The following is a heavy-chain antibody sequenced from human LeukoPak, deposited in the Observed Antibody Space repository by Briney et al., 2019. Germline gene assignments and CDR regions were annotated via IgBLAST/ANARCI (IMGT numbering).Heavy chain of an antibody. CDR2: IKEDGSEH. D-gene: IGHD3-10*01. CDR3: ARARGWSPLDY. V-gene: IGHV3-7*01. J-gene: IGHJ4*02. CDR1: GFTFTNYW. Sequence: GGSLRLSCAASGFTFTNYWMSWVRQAPGKGLEWVANIKEDGSEHYYVDSVEGRFTISRDNAKNSLYLQMNSLRAEDTAVYYCARARGWSPLDYWGQGNLVTVSS.